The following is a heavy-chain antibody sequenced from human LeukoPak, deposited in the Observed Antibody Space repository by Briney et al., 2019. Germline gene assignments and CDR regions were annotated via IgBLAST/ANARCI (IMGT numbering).Heavy chain of an antibody. J-gene: IGHJ4*02. D-gene: IGHD3-22*01. CDR3: ARDSSGPGVDY. Sequence: PSETLSLTCTVSGGSISSGDYYRSWIRQPPGKGLEWIGYIYYSGSTYYNPSLKSRVTISVDTSKNQFSLKLSSVTAADTAVYYCARDSSGPGVDYWGQGTLVTVSS. CDR1: GGSISSGDYY. CDR2: IYYSGST. V-gene: IGHV4-30-4*08.